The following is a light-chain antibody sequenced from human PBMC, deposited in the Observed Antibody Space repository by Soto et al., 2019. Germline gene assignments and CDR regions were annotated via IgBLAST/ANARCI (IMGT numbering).Light chain of an antibody. CDR3: CSFAGSFYV. CDR2: EVS. J-gene: IGLJ1*01. Sequence: LTQPRSVSGSPGQSVAISCTGTSRDVDAYDFVSWYQHHPGKAPKLIISEVSKRPSGVSHRFSGSKSGNTASLTISGLQAEDEADYFCCSFAGSFYVFGTGTKVTVL. V-gene: IGLV2-11*01. CDR1: SRDVDAYDF.